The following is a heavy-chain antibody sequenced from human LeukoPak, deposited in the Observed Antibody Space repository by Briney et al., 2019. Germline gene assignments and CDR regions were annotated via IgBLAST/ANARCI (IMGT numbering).Heavy chain of an antibody. CDR2: INNDESST. D-gene: IGHD2-21*02. J-gene: IGHJ4*02. Sequence: GGSLRLSCAASGFTFSSYWMHWVRQAPGKGLVWVSRINNDESSTSYADSVKGRFTISRDNARTTLYLQMSSLRAEDTAVYYCASGYCGGDCYEAIAYWGQGTLVTVSS. V-gene: IGHV3-74*01. CDR3: ASGYCGGDCYEAIAY. CDR1: GFTFSSYW.